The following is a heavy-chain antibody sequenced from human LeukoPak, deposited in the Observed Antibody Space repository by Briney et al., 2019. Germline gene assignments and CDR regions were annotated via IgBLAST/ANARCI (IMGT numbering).Heavy chain of an antibody. V-gene: IGHV3-48*02. Sequence: GGSLGLSCAASGFTFSSYSMNWVRQAPGKGLEWVSHITASGTAMFYADSVKGRFTISRDNAKNSLYLQMNSLRDEDTAVYYCASSGSYRFDYWGQGTLVTVSS. D-gene: IGHD1-26*01. J-gene: IGHJ4*02. CDR3: ASSGSYRFDY. CDR1: GFTFSSYS. CDR2: ITASGTAM.